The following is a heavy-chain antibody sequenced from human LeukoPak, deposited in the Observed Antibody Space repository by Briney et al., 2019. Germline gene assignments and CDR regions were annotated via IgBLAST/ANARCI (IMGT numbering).Heavy chain of an antibody. CDR1: GFTFSSYS. D-gene: IGHD1-26*01. J-gene: IGHJ4*02. V-gene: IGHV3-21*01. Sequence: PGGSLRLSCAASGFTFSSYSMNWVRQAPGKGLEWVSSISSSSSYIYYADSVKGRFTISRDNSKDTLFLQMNSLKIEDTAIYYCEASWHYWGQGTLVTVSS. CDR3: EASWHY. CDR2: ISSSSSYI.